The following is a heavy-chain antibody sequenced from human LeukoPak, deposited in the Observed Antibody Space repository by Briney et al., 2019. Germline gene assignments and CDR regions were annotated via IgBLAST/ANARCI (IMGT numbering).Heavy chain of an antibody. CDR2: ISIHNGNI. D-gene: IGHD4-17*01. J-gene: IGHJ5*01. Sequence: EASVKVSCKAYGYTFTNYAISWVRQAPGQGPEWMGWISIHNGNINYAQKFQGRVTMTTDTSTSTVYLGLSSLRSDDTAVYYCARDDSGTRRGWFEHWGQGTLVTVSS. V-gene: IGHV1-18*01. CDR1: GYTFTNYA. CDR3: ARDDSGTRRGWFEH.